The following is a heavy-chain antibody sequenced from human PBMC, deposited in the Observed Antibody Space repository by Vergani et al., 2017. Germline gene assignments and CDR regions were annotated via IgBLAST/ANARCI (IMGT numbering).Heavy chain of an antibody. CDR1: NDSVSNTFYY. Sequence: QVQLQESGPGLVKPSETLSLTCTVSNDSVSNTFYYWGWIRQTPGKGLEWIGSIYHSGSTYYNPSLKSRVTISVDTSKNQFSLKLSSVTAADTAVYYCARHDLRIAAAGTFDYWGQGTLVTVSS. CDR3: ARHDLRIAAAGTFDY. V-gene: IGHV4-39*01. J-gene: IGHJ4*02. D-gene: IGHD6-13*01. CDR2: IYHSGST.